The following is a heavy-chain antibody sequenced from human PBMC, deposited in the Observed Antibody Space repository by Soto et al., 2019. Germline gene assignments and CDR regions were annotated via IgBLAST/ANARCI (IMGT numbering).Heavy chain of an antibody. CDR2: INPNSGGT. CDR3: ARALKGYSYGYYFDY. V-gene: IGHV1-2*04. CDR1: GYTFTGYY. D-gene: IGHD5-18*01. J-gene: IGHJ4*02. Sequence: ASVKVSCKASGYTFTGYYMHWVRQAPGQGLEWMGWINPNSGGTNYAQKFQGWVTMIRDTSISTAYMELSRLRSDDTAVYYCARALKGYSYGYYFDYWGQGTLVTVSS.